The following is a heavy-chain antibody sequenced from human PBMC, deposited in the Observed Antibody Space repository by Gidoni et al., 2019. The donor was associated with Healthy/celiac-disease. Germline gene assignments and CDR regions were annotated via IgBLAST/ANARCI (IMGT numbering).Heavy chain of an antibody. CDR3: AKEGGIRYYDFWSGPVDYYYYYGMDV. Sequence: EVQLVESGGGLVQPGRSLRLSCAASGFTFDDYAMHWVRQAPGKGLEWVSGISWNSGSIGYADSVKGRFTISRDNAKNSLYLQMNSLRAEDTALYYCAKEGGIRYYDFWSGPVDYYYYYGMDVWGQGTTVTVSS. D-gene: IGHD3-3*01. CDR1: GFTFDDYA. J-gene: IGHJ6*02. V-gene: IGHV3-9*01. CDR2: ISWNSGSI.